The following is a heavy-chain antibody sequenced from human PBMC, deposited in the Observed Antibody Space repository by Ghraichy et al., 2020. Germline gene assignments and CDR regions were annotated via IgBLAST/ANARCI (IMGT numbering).Heavy chain of an antibody. Sequence: GGSLRLSCAASGFTFSSYSMNWVRQAPGKGLEWVSSISSSSSYIYYADSVKGRFTISRDNAKNSLYLQMSSLRAEDTAVYYCARDRYSISARDDAFDIWGQGTKVTVSS. J-gene: IGHJ3*02. CDR2: ISSSSSYI. CDR3: ARDRYSISARDDAFDI. CDR1: GFTFSSYS. V-gene: IGHV3-21*01. D-gene: IGHD5-12*01.